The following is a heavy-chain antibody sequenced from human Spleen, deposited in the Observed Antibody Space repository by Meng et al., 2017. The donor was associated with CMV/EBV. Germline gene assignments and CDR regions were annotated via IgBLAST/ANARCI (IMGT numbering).Heavy chain of an antibody. V-gene: IGHV1-69*10. J-gene: IGHJ4*02. D-gene: IGHD2-2*01. CDR3: ARGPVTRGPDTAFHY. Sequence: SGGTFSTDSISWVRQAPGQGLEWMGGIIPVLGITNYAQMFQGRVTINADKSTGTAYMELSSLRSEDTAVYYCARGPVTRGPDTAFHYWGQGTWSPSPQ. CDR1: GGTFSTDS. CDR2: IIPVLGIT.